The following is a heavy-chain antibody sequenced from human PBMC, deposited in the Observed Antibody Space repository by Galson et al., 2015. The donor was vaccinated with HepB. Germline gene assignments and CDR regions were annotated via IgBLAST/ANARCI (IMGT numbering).Heavy chain of an antibody. D-gene: IGHD2-2*01. V-gene: IGHV4-39*01. CDR3: AGLGYQLLSLGYFQH. Sequence: SETLSLTCTVSGGSISSSSYYWGWIRQPPGKGLEWIGSIYYSGSTYYNPSLKSRVTISVDTSKNQFSLKLSSVTAADTAVYYCAGLGYQLLSLGYFQHWGQGTLVTVSS. CDR2: IYYSGST. J-gene: IGHJ1*01. CDR1: GGSISSSSYY.